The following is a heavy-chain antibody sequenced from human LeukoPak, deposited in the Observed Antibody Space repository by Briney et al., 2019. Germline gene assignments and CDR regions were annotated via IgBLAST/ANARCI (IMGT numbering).Heavy chain of an antibody. CDR2: ISGSGGST. D-gene: IGHD1-26*01. V-gene: IGHV3-23*01. J-gene: IGHJ5*02. CDR3: GKDQPGYIVGGSWFDP. Sequence: GGSLRLSCAASGFTFSSYAMSWVRQAPGKGLEWVSAISGSGGSTYYADSVKGRFTISRDDSKNTLYLQLNSLRAEDTAVYYCGKDQPGYIVGGSWFDPWGQGTLVTVSS. CDR1: GFTFSSYA.